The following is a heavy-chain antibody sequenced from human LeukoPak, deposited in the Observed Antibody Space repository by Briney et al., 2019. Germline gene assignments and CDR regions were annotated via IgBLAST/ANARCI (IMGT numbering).Heavy chain of an antibody. D-gene: IGHD2-15*01. V-gene: IGHV3-43*01. CDR3: AKDVYCSGGSCYSRYYYYGMDV. J-gene: IGHJ6*02. CDR2: ISWDGGST. CDR1: GFTFDDYT. Sequence: GSXRLSCAASGFTFDDYTMQWVRQAPGKGLEWVSLISWDGGSTYYADSVKGRFTISRDNSKNSLYLQMNSLRTEDTALYYCAKDVYCSGGSCYSRYYYYGMDVWGQGTTVTVSS.